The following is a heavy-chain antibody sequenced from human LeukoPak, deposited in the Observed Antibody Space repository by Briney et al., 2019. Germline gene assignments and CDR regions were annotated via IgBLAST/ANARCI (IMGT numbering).Heavy chain of an antibody. CDR3: ATTMKSYGSRNDAFDI. CDR1: GASISSYY. D-gene: IGHD5-18*01. V-gene: IGHV4-4*07. CDR2: IYTSGST. Sequence: SETLSLTCTVSGASISSYYWSWIRQPAEKGLEWLGRIYTSGSTNYNPSLKSRVTMSVDTSKNQFSLKLSSVTAADTAVYYCATTMKSYGSRNDAFDIWGQGTMVTVSS. J-gene: IGHJ3*02.